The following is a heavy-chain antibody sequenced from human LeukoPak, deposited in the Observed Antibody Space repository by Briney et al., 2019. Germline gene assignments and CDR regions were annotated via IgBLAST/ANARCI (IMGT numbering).Heavy chain of an antibody. CDR1: GFTFSSYF. D-gene: IGHD2-21*02. Sequence: GGSLRLSCAASGFTFSSYFLHWVRQAPGKGLEWVAVIPFDGSKKYYADSVKGRFTISRDNSKNTLFLQMNSLRAEDTAVYFFARPRVVTARNDGFDIWGEGKIVTVSS. CDR3: ARPRVVTARNDGFDI. J-gene: IGHJ3*02. V-gene: IGHV3-30*04. CDR2: IPFDGSKK.